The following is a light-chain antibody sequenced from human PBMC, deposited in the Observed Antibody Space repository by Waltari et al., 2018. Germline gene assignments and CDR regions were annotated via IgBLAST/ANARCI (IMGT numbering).Light chain of an antibody. V-gene: IGKV3-15*01. Sequence: EVVMTQSPATLSVSPGERATLSCRASHGISDNLAWYQQKPGQAPRLLIYGAFTRATGIPARFTGSGSGTEFTLTFNSLQSEDSAVYYCQQYNRWPPITFGQGTRLEIK. CDR3: QQYNRWPPIT. CDR1: HGISDN. CDR2: GAF. J-gene: IGKJ5*01.